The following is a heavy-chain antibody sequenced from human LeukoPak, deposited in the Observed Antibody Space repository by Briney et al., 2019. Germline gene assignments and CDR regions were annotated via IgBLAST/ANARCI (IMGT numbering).Heavy chain of an antibody. J-gene: IGHJ4*02. CDR2: IGSSSYYI. D-gene: IGHD4-17*01. Sequence: GGSLRLSCAASGFTFSSYSMNWVRQAPGRGLEWVSSIGSSSYYIFYADSVKGRFTISRDNAKNSLYLQMNSLRAEDTAMYYCARGSYGDYDYWGQGNLVTVSS. V-gene: IGHV3-21*01. CDR1: GFTFSSYS. CDR3: ARGSYGDYDY.